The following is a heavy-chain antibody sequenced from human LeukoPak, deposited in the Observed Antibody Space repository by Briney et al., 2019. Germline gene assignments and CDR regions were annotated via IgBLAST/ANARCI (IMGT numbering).Heavy chain of an antibody. CDR3: ARESLSYDSSGYYYEGADIDY. CDR2: ISYDGSNK. V-gene: IGHV3-30-3*01. Sequence: PGRSLRLSCAASGFTLSSYAMHWVRQAPGKGLEWVAVISYDGSNKYYADSVKGRFTISRDNSKNTLYLQMNSLRAEDTAVYYCARESLSYDSSGYYYEGADIDYWGLGTLVTVSS. D-gene: IGHD3-22*01. J-gene: IGHJ4*02. CDR1: GFTLSSYA.